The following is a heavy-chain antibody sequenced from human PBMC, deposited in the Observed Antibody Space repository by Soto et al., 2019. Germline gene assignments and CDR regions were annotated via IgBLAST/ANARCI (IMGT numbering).Heavy chain of an antibody. CDR2: IYYSGST. J-gene: IGHJ4*02. CDR1: GGSISSGGYY. Sequence: QVQLQESGPGLVKPSQTLSLTCTVSGGSISSGGYYWSWIRQHPGKGLEWIGYIYYSGSTYYNPSLKSRVTISVDTSKNQFSLNLSSVTAADTAVYYCARGGVELELPFVDYWGQGTLVTVSS. D-gene: IGHD1-7*01. CDR3: ARGGVELELPFVDY. V-gene: IGHV4-31*03.